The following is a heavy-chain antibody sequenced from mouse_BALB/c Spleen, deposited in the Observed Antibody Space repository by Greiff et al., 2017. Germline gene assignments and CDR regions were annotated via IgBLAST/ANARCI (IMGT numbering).Heavy chain of an antibody. CDR2: ISSGGSYT. V-gene: IGHV5-9-4*01. D-gene: IGHD2-4*01. CDR3: ASPMITTWVAY. J-gene: IGHJ3*01. CDR1: GFTFSSYA. Sequence: EVQGVESGGGLVKPGGSLKLSCAASGFTFSSYAMSWVRQSPEKRLEWVAEISSGGSYTYYPDTVTGRFTISRDNAKNTLYLEMSSLRSEDTAMYFRASPMITTWVAYRGQGTLVTVSA.